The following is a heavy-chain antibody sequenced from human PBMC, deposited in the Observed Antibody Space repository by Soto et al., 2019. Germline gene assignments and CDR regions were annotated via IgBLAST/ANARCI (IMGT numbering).Heavy chain of an antibody. Sequence: QVQLVQSGAEVKRPGASVKVSCKASGYTFTNYDVAWVRRAPGQGLQWMGWISISKGKTYYEQSFQGRVTMNTDTVTTTGCMEVRSLRSDDTAVYYCARKGYIGNFGLDVWGQGTTVTVSS. CDR2: ISISKGKT. J-gene: IGHJ6*02. V-gene: IGHV1-18*01. D-gene: IGHD5-12*01. CDR1: GYTFTNYD. CDR3: ARKGYIGNFGLDV.